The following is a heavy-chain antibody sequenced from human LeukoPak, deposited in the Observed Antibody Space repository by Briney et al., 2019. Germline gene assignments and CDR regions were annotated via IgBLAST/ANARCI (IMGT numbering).Heavy chain of an antibody. D-gene: IGHD6-13*01. V-gene: IGHV3-9*01. J-gene: IGHJ4*02. Sequence: GGSLELSFAASGFTFNDYTMHWFRQAQGKGPEGVSGISWISDRVAYADSVTGRFTISRDNAKNSLYLQMNSLRVEDTALYYCAKGYNSNWYGLQDYWGQGTLVTVSS. CDR1: GFTFNDYT. CDR2: ISWISDRV. CDR3: AKGYNSNWYGLQDY.